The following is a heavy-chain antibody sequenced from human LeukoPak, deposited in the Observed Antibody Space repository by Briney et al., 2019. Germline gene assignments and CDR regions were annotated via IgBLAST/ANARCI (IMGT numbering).Heavy chain of an antibody. V-gene: IGHV4-61*02. CDR1: GDSISSGSYY. Sequence: SETLSLTCTVSGDSISSGSYYWSWIRQSAGKGLEWLGRIFTSGTTDYNPSLKSRVTISLDMSQNQFSLKLSSVTAADTAVYYCARASVVVTAPNYWGQGTLVTVSS. CDR3: ARASVVVTAPNY. J-gene: IGHJ4*02. CDR2: IFTSGTT. D-gene: IGHD2-21*02.